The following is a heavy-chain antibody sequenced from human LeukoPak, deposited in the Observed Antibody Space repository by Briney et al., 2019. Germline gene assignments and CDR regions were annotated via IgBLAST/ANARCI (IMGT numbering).Heavy chain of an antibody. CDR2: ISGSGGST. J-gene: IGHJ6*02. D-gene: IGHD2-2*01. V-gene: IGHV3-23*01. CDR1: GFTFSSYA. Sequence: PGGSLRLSCAASGFTFSSYAMSWVRQAPGKGLEWVSAISGSGGSTYCADSVKGRFTISRDNSKNTLYLQMNSLRAEDTAVYYCAKDLPCSSTSCYSDDYYYGMDVWGQGTTVTVSS. CDR3: AKDLPCSSTSCYSDDYYYGMDV.